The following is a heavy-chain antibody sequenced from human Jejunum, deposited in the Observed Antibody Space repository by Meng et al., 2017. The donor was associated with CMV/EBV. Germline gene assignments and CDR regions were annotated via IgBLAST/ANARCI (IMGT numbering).Heavy chain of an antibody. J-gene: IGHJ4*02. CDR3: ARHEINGGYAFDY. CDR2: IYYSGST. D-gene: IGHD5-12*01. V-gene: IGHV4-59*08. Sequence: QVQLQESGPGLVQPSETLSPTCTVSGGNINNFYWRWIRQPPGKGLEWIGYIYYSGSTKYYPSLKSRVTISVDTSKNYFSLKLSSVTAADTAVYYCARHEINGGYAFDYWGQGTLVTVSS. CDR1: GGNINNFY.